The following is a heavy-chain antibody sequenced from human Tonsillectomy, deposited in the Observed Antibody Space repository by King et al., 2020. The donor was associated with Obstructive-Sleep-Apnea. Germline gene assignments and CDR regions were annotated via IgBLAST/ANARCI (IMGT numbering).Heavy chain of an antibody. Sequence: VQLQESGPGLVKPSQTLSLTCTVSGGSISSGDYYWSWIRQPPGKGLELIGYIYYSGSTYYNPSLKSRVTISVDTSKNQFSLKLNSVTAADTAVYYCARAGLWFGELTPSYYFDNWGQGTLVTVSS. V-gene: IGHV4-30-4*01. CDR2: IYYSGST. J-gene: IGHJ4*02. CDR1: GGSISSGDYY. CDR3: ARAGLWFGELTPSYYFDN. D-gene: IGHD3-10*01.